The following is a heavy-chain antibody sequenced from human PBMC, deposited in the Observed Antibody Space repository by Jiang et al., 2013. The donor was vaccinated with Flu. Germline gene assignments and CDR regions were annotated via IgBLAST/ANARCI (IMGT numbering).Heavy chain of an antibody. Sequence: GLVKPSETLSLTCTVSGGSISSSSYYWGWIRQPPGKGLEWIGSIYYSGSTYYNPSLKSRVTISVDTSKNQFSLRLSSVTAADTAVYYCARNRRRGGLQSTTVTHNWFDPWGQGTLVTVSS. V-gene: IGHV4-39*01. J-gene: IGHJ5*02. CDR1: GGSISSSSYY. CDR3: ARNRRRGGLQSTTVTHNWFDP. CDR2: IYYSGST. D-gene: IGHD4-17*01.